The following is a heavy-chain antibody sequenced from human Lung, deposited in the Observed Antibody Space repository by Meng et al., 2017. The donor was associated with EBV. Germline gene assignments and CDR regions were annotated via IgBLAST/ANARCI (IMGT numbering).Heavy chain of an antibody. J-gene: IGHJ4*02. Sequence: AQIWKSGGEVKKPGASGKVSCKASGYTFTTYGISWVRQAPGQGLEWMGWMNTYNGNTNYAEKFQDRVTVTTDTSTNTAYMELRSLRSDDTAVYYCARVRIFGDYYFDSWGQGTLVTVSS. D-gene: IGHD3-3*01. CDR3: ARVRIFGDYYFDS. CDR1: GYTFTTYG. CDR2: MNTYNGNT. V-gene: IGHV1-18*01.